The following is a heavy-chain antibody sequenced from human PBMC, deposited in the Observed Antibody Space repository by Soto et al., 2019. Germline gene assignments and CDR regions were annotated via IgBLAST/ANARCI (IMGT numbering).Heavy chain of an antibody. Sequence: GGSLRLSCAAPGFTFSSYAMSWVRPAPGKGLEWVSAISGSGGSTYYADSVKGRFTISRDNSKNTLYLQMNSLRAEDTAVYYCATVGSGWFAAPFFDIWGQGTMVTVSS. CDR3: ATVGSGWFAAPFFDI. V-gene: IGHV3-23*01. D-gene: IGHD6-19*01. CDR2: ISGSGGST. CDR1: GFTFSSYA. J-gene: IGHJ3*02.